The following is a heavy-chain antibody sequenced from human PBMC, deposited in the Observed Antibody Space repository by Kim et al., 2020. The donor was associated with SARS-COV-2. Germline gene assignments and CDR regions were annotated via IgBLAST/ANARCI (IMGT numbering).Heavy chain of an antibody. D-gene: IGHD1-26*01. V-gene: IGHV4-34*01. Sequence: NYNPSLKSRVTISVDTSKNQFSLKLSSVTAADTAVYYCATYSGSYYFDYWGQGTLVTVSS. CDR3: ATYSGSYYFDY. J-gene: IGHJ4*02.